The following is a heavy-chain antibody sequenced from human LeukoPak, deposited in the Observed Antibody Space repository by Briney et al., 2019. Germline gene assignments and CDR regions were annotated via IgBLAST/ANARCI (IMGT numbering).Heavy chain of an antibody. CDR3: AKVAGYCSSTSCPGDY. CDR2: ISGSGGVT. V-gene: IGHV3-23*01. Sequence: GGSLRLSCAASGFTFSSYAMTWVRQAPGKGLEWASAISGSGGVTYYADSVKGRFTISRDNSKNTLYLQMSGLRVEDTAVYYCAKVAGYCSSTSCPGDYWGQGTLVTVSS. J-gene: IGHJ4*02. CDR1: GFTFSSYA. D-gene: IGHD2-2*03.